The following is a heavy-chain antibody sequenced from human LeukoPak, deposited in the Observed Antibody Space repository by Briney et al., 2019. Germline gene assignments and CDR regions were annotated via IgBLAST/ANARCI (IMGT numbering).Heavy chain of an antibody. CDR3: AREGAYSSSSPYFDY. CDR1: GFTFSSYS. J-gene: IGHJ4*02. D-gene: IGHD6-6*01. Sequence: GGSLRLSCAASGFTFSSYSMNWVRQAPGKGLEWVSSISSSSSYIYYADSVKGRFTISRDNAKNSLYLQMNSLRAEDTAVYYCAREGAYSSSSPYFDYWGQGTLVTASS. V-gene: IGHV3-21*01. CDR2: ISSSSSYI.